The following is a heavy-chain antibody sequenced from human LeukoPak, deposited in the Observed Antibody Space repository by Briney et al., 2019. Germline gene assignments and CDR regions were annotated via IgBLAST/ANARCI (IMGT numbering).Heavy chain of an antibody. J-gene: IGHJ4*02. CDR1: GYTFTSYG. D-gene: IGHD3-10*01. Sequence: ASVKVSCKASGYTFTSYGISWVRQAPGQGLEWMGWISAYNGNTNYAQKLQSRVTMTTDTSTSTAYMELRSLRSDDTAVYYCARAEPPVRGVIILPFDYWGQGTLVTVSS. V-gene: IGHV1-18*01. CDR3: ARAEPPVRGVIILPFDY. CDR2: ISAYNGNT.